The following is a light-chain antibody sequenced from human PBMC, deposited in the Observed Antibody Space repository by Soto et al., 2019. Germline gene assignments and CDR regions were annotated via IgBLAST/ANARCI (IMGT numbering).Light chain of an antibody. CDR3: SSFTSSNTLV. CDR2: GVS. V-gene: IGLV2-14*01. J-gene: IGLJ2*01. Sequence: QSALTQPASVSGSPGQSITISCTGTSSDVGGYNYVAWYQQHPGKVPKLMIYGVSNRPSGVSNRFSGSKSDNTASLTISGLQAEDEANYYCSSFTSSNTLVFGEGTKVTVL. CDR1: SSDVGGYNY.